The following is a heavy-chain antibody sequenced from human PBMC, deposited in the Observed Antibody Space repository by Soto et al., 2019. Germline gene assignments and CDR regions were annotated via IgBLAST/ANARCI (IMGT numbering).Heavy chain of an antibody. J-gene: IGHJ4*02. CDR3: AKDKYDSSGYYWSHFDY. D-gene: IGHD3-22*01. Sequence: GGSLRLSCAASGSTFSSYAMSWVRQAPGKGLEWVSAISGSGGSTYYADSVKGRFTISRDNSKNTLYLQMNSLRAEDTAVYYCAKDKYDSSGYYWSHFDYWGQGTLVTVSS. CDR1: GSTFSSYA. CDR2: ISGSGGST. V-gene: IGHV3-23*01.